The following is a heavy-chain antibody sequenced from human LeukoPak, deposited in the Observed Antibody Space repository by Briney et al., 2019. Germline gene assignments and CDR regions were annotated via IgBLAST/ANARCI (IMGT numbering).Heavy chain of an antibody. Sequence: PGGSLPHTCPASGFTFSNYAMRWVRQAPGKGLEWVSVISGSGGSTYYADSVKGQFTIFRDNSKNTVYLQMNSLRADDTAVYYCAKGDTGVVRRYYLGFWGQGTLVTASS. CDR2: ISGSGGST. J-gene: IGHJ4*02. D-gene: IGHD5-18*01. V-gene: IGHV3-23*01. CDR1: GFTFSNYA. CDR3: AKGDTGVVRRYYLGF.